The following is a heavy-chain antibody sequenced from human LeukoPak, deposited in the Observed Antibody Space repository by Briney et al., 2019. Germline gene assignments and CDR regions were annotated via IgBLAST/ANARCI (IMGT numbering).Heavy chain of an antibody. Sequence: ASVKVSCKASGYTFTSYDINWVRQATGQGLEWMGWMNPNSGNTGYAQKFQGRVTMTRNTSISTAYMELSSLRSEDTAVYYCARGHMTTVTTGYYYYYSYMDVWGKGTTVTVSS. D-gene: IGHD4-17*01. CDR2: MNPNSGNT. CDR3: ARGHMTTVTTGYYYYYSYMDV. V-gene: IGHV1-8*01. CDR1: GYTFTSYD. J-gene: IGHJ6*03.